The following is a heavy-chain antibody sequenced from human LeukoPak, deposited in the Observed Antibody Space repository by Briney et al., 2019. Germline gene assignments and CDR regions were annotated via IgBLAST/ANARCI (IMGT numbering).Heavy chain of an antibody. V-gene: IGHV4-61*01. Sequence: SETLSLTRTVSGGSVSSGNYYWSWIRQPPGKGLEWIGYIYYSGSTNYNPSLKSRVTISVDTSKNQFSLKLSSVTAADTAVYYCARFKRSYYTPSNPIDNWFDPWGQGTLVTVSS. CDR3: ARFKRSYYTPSNPIDNWFDP. CDR1: GGSVSSGNYY. J-gene: IGHJ5*02. D-gene: IGHD3-10*01. CDR2: IYYSGST.